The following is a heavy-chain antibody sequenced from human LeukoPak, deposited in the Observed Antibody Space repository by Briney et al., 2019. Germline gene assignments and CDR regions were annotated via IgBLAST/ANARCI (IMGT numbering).Heavy chain of an antibody. J-gene: IGHJ6*02. Sequence: GGSLRLSCAASGFTVSSNYMSWVRQAPGKGLEWVSAISGSGGSTYYADSVKGRFTISRDNSKNTLYLQMNSLRAEDTAVYYCAKDLGFAYNYYYYGMDVWGQGTTVTVSS. CDR2: ISGSGGST. CDR1: GFTVSSNY. CDR3: AKDLGFAYNYYYYGMDV. D-gene: IGHD3-16*01. V-gene: IGHV3-23*01.